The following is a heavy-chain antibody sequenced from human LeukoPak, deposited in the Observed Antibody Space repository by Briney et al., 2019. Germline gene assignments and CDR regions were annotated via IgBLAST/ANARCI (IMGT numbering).Heavy chain of an antibody. Sequence: GGSLRLSCAASGFTFRSYRMNGVRQAPGEGLEGVSYISGSSSTIYYADSVKGRFTISRDNAKNSLYLQMNSLRAEDTAVYYCARQRAGFTVTTSDYWGQGTLVTVSS. V-gene: IGHV3-48*01. CDR1: GFTFRSYR. J-gene: IGHJ4*02. D-gene: IGHD4-17*01. CDR2: ISGSSSTI. CDR3: ARQRAGFTVTTSDY.